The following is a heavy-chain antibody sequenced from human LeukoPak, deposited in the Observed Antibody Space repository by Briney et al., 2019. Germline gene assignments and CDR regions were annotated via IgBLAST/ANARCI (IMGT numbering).Heavy chain of an antibody. Sequence: GGSLRLSCAASGFTFTNAWMTWVRQAPGKGREWVGRIKGKTDAGTIDSAAPVKGRFTISRDDSKNTLYLQLSSLKTDDTAVYYCTTGELTWGQGTLVTVSS. CDR3: TTGELT. CDR1: GFTFTNAW. CDR2: IKGKTDAGTI. J-gene: IGHJ5*02. V-gene: IGHV3-15*01.